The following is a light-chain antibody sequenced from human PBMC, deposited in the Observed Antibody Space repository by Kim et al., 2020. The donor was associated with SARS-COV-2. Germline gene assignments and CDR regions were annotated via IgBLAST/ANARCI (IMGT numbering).Light chain of an antibody. V-gene: IGKV3-15*01. CDR1: QSVSGN. CDR3: QQYNNWPPT. CDR2: GAS. Sequence: EKVMTQSPATLSVYPGERATLSCRASQSVSGNLAWYQQKPGQAPRLLIFGASTRATGIPARFSGSGSGTEFALTISSLQSEDFAVYYCQQYNNWPPTFGQGTKVDIK. J-gene: IGKJ1*01.